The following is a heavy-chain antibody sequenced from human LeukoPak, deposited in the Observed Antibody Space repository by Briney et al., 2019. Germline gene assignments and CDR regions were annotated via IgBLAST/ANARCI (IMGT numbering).Heavy chain of an antibody. CDR1: GFTFSSYS. CDR3: AKGSYYDSSGSFYFDY. V-gene: IGHV3-23*01. Sequence: GGSLRLSCAASGFTFSSYSMSWVRQAPWKGLEWVSGISGSGDNTYYADSVKGRFTISRDNSKNTLYVQVNSLGTEDTAAYYCAKGSYYDSSGSFYFDYWGQGTLVTVSS. J-gene: IGHJ4*02. D-gene: IGHD3-22*01. CDR2: ISGSGDNT.